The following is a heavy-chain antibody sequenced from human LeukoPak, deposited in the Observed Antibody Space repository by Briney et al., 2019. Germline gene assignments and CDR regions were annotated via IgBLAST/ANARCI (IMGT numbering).Heavy chain of an antibody. J-gene: IGHJ4*02. Sequence: GGSLRLSCAGSGFTFGGYGMHWFRQTPGKGLEWVAVIAYDGSRAFYADSVKGRFTISRDNSKNTLYLQMNSLRAEDTAVYYCATDLSGSFRARFDYWGQGTLVTVSS. D-gene: IGHD1-26*01. CDR3: ATDLSGSFRARFDY. V-gene: IGHV3-33*01. CDR2: IAYDGSRA. CDR1: GFTFGGYG.